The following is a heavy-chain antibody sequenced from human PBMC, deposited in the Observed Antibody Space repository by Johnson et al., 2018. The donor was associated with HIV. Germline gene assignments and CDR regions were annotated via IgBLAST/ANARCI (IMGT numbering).Heavy chain of an antibody. J-gene: IGHJ3*02. Sequence: EVHLVESGGGLVKPGGSLRLSCAASGFTFSSYDMHWVRQATGKGLEWVSAIGTAGDTYYPGSVKGRFTISRENAKNSLYLQMNSLRAGDTALYYCARDQAPWGDDAFDIWGQGTMVTVSS. D-gene: IGHD3-16*01. CDR3: ARDQAPWGDDAFDI. V-gene: IGHV3-13*01. CDR2: IGTAGDT. CDR1: GFTFSSYD.